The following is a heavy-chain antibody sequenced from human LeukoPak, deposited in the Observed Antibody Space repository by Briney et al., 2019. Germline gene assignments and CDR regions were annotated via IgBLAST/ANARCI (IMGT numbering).Heavy chain of an antibody. Sequence: GGSLRLSCAASGFTFSSYSMNWVRQAPGKGLEWVSSISSSSSYIYYADSVKGRFTISRDNAKNSLYLQMNSLRAEDTAVYHCARATTALRFLEWHSSMDVWGQGTTVTVSS. V-gene: IGHV3-21*01. CDR3: ARATTALRFLEWHSSMDV. D-gene: IGHD3-3*01. J-gene: IGHJ6*02. CDR2: ISSSSSYI. CDR1: GFTFSSYS.